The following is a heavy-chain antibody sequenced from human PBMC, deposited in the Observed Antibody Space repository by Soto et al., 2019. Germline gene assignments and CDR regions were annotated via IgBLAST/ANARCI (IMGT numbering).Heavy chain of an antibody. V-gene: IGHV1-18*01. D-gene: IGHD4-17*01. CDR2: ISAYTGNT. J-gene: IGHJ4*02. Sequence: QVQLVQSGAEVKKPGASVKVSCKASGYTFTSYGFNWLLQAPGQGLEWMGWISAYTGNTNYAQKLQGRVTMTTDTSTSTAYMELRSMRSDDTAVYYCARVTTVETGNYWGQGTLVTVSS. CDR1: GYTFTSYG. CDR3: ARVTTVETGNY.